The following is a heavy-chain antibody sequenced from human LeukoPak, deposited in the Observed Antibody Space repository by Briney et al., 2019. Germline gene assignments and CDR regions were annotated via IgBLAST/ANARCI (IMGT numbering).Heavy chain of an antibody. CDR1: GGSVSSGSYY. D-gene: IGHD3-10*01. CDR2: IYYSGSA. J-gene: IGHJ4*02. Sequence: SETLSLTCTVSGGSVSSGSYYWSWIRQPPGKGLEWIGYIYYSGSANYNPSLKSRVTISVDTSKNQFSLKLSSVTAADTAVYYCASRGRGSGSYYGYWGQGTLVTVSS. CDR3: ASRGRGSGSYYGY. V-gene: IGHV4-61*01.